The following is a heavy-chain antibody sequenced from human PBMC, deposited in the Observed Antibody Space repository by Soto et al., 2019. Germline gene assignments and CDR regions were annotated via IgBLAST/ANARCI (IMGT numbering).Heavy chain of an antibody. Sequence: VSVNLSCKAAGYAFSIYDINWGRQATGQGLEWMGWMNPNSGNTGYAQKFQGRVTMTRNTSISTAYMELSSLRSEDTAVYYCARAKIDYGDSYYYMDVRGKGTTVTVSS. CDR1: GYAFSIYD. J-gene: IGHJ6*03. V-gene: IGHV1-8*01. D-gene: IGHD4-17*01. CDR2: MNPNSGNT. CDR3: ARAKIDYGDSYYYMDV.